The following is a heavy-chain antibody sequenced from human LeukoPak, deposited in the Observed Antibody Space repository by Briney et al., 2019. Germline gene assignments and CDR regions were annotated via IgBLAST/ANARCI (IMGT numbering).Heavy chain of an antibody. Sequence: SETLSLTCAVYGGSFSGYYWSWIRQPPGKGLEWIGYIYSSGSTNYNPSLKSRVTISVDSSKNQFSLKLSSVTAADTAVYYCARRFGTSGWVDYWGQGTLVTVSS. D-gene: IGHD6-19*01. CDR3: ARRFGTSGWVDY. CDR1: GGSFSGYY. J-gene: IGHJ4*02. V-gene: IGHV4-59*08. CDR2: IYSSGST.